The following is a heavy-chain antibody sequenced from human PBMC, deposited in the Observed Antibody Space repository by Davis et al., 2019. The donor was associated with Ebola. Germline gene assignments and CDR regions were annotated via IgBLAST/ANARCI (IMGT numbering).Heavy chain of an antibody. CDR2: IYDSGST. J-gene: IGHJ4*02. D-gene: IGHD5-18*01. Sequence: MPSETLSLTCTVSGGSISSSSYYWGWIRQPPGKGLEWIGSIYDSGSTFYNPSLKSRVTISVDTSKNQFSLKLSSVTAADTAVYYCARPGGWIQLWFGYWGQGTLVTVSS. CDR3: ARPGGWIQLWFGY. CDR1: GGSISSSSYY. V-gene: IGHV4-39*01.